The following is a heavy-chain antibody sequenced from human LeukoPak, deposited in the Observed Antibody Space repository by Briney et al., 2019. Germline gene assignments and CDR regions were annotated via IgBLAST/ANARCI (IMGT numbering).Heavy chain of an antibody. V-gene: IGHV1-2*02. J-gene: IGHJ4*02. D-gene: IGHD6-6*01. Sequence: GASVKVSCKASGYTFTGYYMHWVRQAPGQGLEWMGWINLNSGGTSYAQKFQGRVTMTRDTSITSAYMELSSLRSDDTGVYYCARAGHGATSVGEYMNDYWGQGTLVTVSS. CDR2: INLNSGGT. CDR1: GYTFTGYY. CDR3: ARAGHGATSVGEYMNDY.